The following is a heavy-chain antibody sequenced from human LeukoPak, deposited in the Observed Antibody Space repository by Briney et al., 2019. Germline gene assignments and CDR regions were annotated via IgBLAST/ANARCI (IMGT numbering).Heavy chain of an antibody. J-gene: IGHJ4*02. D-gene: IGHD5-18*01. CDR2: ISGSSGSTI. Sequence: QPGGSLRLSCAAAGFTFSSYAMSWVRQAPGKGLEWVSAISGSSGSTIYYADSVKGRFTISRDNAKNSLYLQMNSLRAEDTAVYYCARARANSYYFDYWGQGTLVTVSS. V-gene: IGHV3-23*01. CDR3: ARARANSYYFDY. CDR1: GFTFSSYA.